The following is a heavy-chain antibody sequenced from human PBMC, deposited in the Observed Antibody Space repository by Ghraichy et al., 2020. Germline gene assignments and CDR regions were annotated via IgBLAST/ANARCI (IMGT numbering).Heavy chain of an antibody. CDR2: IKNKVNSYTT. V-gene: IGHV3-72*01. J-gene: IGHJ5*02. Sequence: GGSLRLSCEASGFTFSDHYMYWVRQAPGKGLEWVGLIKNKVNSYTTEYAASVKGRFTISRDNSKNSLYLQMNSLKIEDTAVYYCAKASGGWFDHWGQGTLVTVSS. CDR1: GFTFSDHY. CDR3: AKASGGWFDH. D-gene: IGHD2-15*01.